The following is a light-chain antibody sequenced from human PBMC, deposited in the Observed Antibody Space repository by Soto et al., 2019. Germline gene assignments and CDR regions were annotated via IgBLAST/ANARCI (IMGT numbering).Light chain of an antibody. Sequence: SVLTQPPSASGSPGQSVTISCTGTSSDVGGYNYVSWYQQHPGKAPKLMIYEVSKRPSGVPDRFSGSKSGNTASLTVSGIQAEDEADYFRSSYTTTSLHVIFGGGTQLPGL. CDR2: EVS. CDR1: SSDVGGYNY. J-gene: IGLJ2*01. V-gene: IGLV2-8*01. CDR3: SSYTTTSLHVI.